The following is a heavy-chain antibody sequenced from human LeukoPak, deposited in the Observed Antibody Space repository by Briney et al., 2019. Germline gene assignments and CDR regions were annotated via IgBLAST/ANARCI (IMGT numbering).Heavy chain of an antibody. CDR2: IVPIFGTA. CDR3: ARDQVALSGTPLYDY. J-gene: IGHJ4*02. D-gene: IGHD6-19*01. V-gene: IGHV1-69*06. Sequence: ASVKVSCKASAGTFSSYAISWVRQAPGQGLEWMGGIVPIFGTANYAQKFQGRVTSTADKSTSTAYMELSSLRSEDTAVYYCARDQVALSGTPLYDYWGQGTLVTVSS. CDR1: AGTFSSYA.